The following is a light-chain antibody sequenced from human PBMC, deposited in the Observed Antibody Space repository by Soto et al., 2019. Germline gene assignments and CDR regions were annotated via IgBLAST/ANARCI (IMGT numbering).Light chain of an antibody. V-gene: IGKV3-20*01. Sequence: DIVLTQSPGTLSLSPGERATLSCRASQSVSSSYLAWYQQTPGQAPRLLIYGASSRATGIADRFSGSGSGTDFTLTISRLEPEDFAVYYCQQYGSSRTFGQGTKLEIK. CDR2: GAS. CDR1: QSVSSSY. J-gene: IGKJ2*01. CDR3: QQYGSSRT.